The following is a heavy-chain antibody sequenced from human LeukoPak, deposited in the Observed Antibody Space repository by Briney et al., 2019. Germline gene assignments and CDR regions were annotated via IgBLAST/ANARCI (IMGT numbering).Heavy chain of an antibody. CDR2: IYYSGST. CDR3: ARDFPDSSSSRRFDY. J-gene: IGHJ4*02. CDR1: GGSISSYY. Sequence: SETLPLTCTVSGGSISSYYWSWIRQPPGKGLEWIEYIYYSGSTNYNPSLKSRVTISVDTSKNQFSLKLSSVTAADTAVYYCARDFPDSSSSRRFDYWGQGTLVTVSS. V-gene: IGHV4-59*01. D-gene: IGHD6-6*01.